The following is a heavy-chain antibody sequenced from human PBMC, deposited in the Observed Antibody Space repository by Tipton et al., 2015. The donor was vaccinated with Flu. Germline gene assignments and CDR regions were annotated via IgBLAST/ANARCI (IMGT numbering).Heavy chain of an antibody. CDR1: DSSIKSDFY. CDR2: IPHSGTT. V-gene: IGHV4-38-2*02. Sequence: TLSFTCAVSDSSIKSDFYWGWIRQSPGKGLEWIGSIPHSGTTHYNPSLKSRVSISVDTSRNQFSLNLNSVTASDTGVYFCMRDVYYDGPSGDYAYNYTMDVWGRGTTVIVSS. D-gene: IGHD3-22*01. J-gene: IGHJ6*02. CDR3: MRDVYYDGPSGDYAYNYTMDV.